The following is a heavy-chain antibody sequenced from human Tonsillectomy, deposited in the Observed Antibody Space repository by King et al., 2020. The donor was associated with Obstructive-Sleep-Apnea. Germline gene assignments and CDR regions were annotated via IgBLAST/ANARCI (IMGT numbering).Heavy chain of an antibody. CDR3: AKEAVDGAGSYQDLDY. Sequence: VQLVESGGGVVQPGRSLRLSCAASGFTFSSYGMHWVRQAPGKGLEWVAFIRYDGSNKYYADSVKGRFTISRDNSKNTLYLQMNSLRAEDTAVYYWAKEAVDGAGSYQDLDYWGRGTLVTVSS. J-gene: IGHJ4*02. V-gene: IGHV3-30*02. D-gene: IGHD3-10*01. CDR2: IRYDGSNK. CDR1: GFTFSSYG.